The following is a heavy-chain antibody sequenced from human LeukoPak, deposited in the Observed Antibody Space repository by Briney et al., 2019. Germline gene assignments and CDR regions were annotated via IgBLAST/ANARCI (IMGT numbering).Heavy chain of an antibody. V-gene: IGHV3-66*01. Sequence: GGSLRLSCAASGFTVTNNYMTWVRQAPGKGLEWVGVIYRGGITDYADAVKGRFTISRDNSENTLFLQMNSLRAEDTAVYFCARVESGYSSGGSDYYFNGLDVWGQGTTVTVSS. CDR3: ARVESGYSSGGSDYYFNGLDV. D-gene: IGHD2-15*01. J-gene: IGHJ6*02. CDR1: GFTVTNNY. CDR2: IYRGGIT.